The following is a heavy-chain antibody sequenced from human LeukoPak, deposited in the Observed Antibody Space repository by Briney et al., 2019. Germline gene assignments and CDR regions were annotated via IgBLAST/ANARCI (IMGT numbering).Heavy chain of an antibody. D-gene: IGHD6-13*01. V-gene: IGHV1-18*01. J-gene: IGHJ5*02. CDR1: GYTFTSYG. CDR2: ISAYNGNT. Sequence: ASVKVSCKASGYTFTSYGISWVRQAPGQGLEWMGWISAYNGNTNYAQKLQGRVTMTTDTSTSTAYMELRSLTSDDTAMYYCARQQLVPNWFDPWGQGTLVTVSS. CDR3: ARQQLVPNWFDP.